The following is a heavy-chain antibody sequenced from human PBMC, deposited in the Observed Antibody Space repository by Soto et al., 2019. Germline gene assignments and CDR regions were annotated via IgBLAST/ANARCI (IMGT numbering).Heavy chain of an antibody. V-gene: IGHV4-39*01. CDR1: GGSISSSSYY. D-gene: IGHD3-3*01. CDR2: IYYSGST. J-gene: IGHJ4*02. CDR3: ARQTWDDYDFWSGYYYFDY. Sequence: SETLSLTCTVSGGSISSSSYYWGWIRQPPGKGLEWIGSIYYSGSTYYNPSLKSRVTISVDTSKNQFSLKLSSVTAADTAVYYCARQTWDDYDFWSGYYYFDYWGQGTLVTVSS.